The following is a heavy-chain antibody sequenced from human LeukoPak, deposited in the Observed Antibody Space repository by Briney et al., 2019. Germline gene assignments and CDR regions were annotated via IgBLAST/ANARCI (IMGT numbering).Heavy chain of an antibody. J-gene: IGHJ4*02. CDR3: ARDWSYSGSYSTHDY. Sequence: SQPLSLTCTVSGGSISSSSYYWGWIRQPPGKGLEWSGSIYYSGSTYYNPSLKSRVTISVDTSKNQFSLKLSSVTAADTAVYYCARDWSYSGSYSTHDYWGQGTLVTVSS. D-gene: IGHD1-26*01. V-gene: IGHV4-39*07. CDR1: GGSISSSSYY. CDR2: IYYSGST.